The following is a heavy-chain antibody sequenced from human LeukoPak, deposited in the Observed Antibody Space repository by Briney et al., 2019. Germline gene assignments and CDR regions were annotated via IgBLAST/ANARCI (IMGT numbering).Heavy chain of an antibody. CDR1: GFTFSSYW. D-gene: IGHD3-10*01. V-gene: IGHV3-7*01. J-gene: IGHJ4*02. CDR2: IKRDGSEK. Sequence: GGSLRLSCAASGFTFSSYWMSWVRQAPGKGLEWVSTIKRDGSEKYYVDSVKGRFTISRDNAKNSLYLQMNSLRAEDTAVYYCARDVGFGELLYFDYWGQGTLVTVSS. CDR3: ARDVGFGELLYFDY.